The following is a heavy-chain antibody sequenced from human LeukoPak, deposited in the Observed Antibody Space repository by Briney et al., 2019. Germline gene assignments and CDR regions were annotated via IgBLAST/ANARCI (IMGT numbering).Heavy chain of an antibody. V-gene: IGHV4-59*01. CDR1: GGSINNYY. Sequence: SETLSLTCTVSGGSINNYYWYWMRQPPGKGLELIAYSYYSGNANYNPSLESRVTISVDTSMNQFSLKLTSVTAADTAVYYCARSRQYQLPPPSFDYWGQGTLVTVSS. CDR2: SYYSGNA. J-gene: IGHJ4*02. D-gene: IGHD2-2*01. CDR3: ARSRQYQLPPPSFDY.